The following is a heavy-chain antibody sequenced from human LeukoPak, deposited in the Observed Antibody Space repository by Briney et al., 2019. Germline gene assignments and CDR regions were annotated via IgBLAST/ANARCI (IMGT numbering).Heavy chain of an antibody. J-gene: IGHJ4*02. V-gene: IGHV1-2*02. D-gene: IGHD1-26*01. CDR1: GYTFTGYY. CDR2: INPNSGGT. CDR3: ARDQTSPAMGARSPYFDY. Sequence: ASVKVSCKASGYTFTGYYMHWVRQAPGQGLEWMGWINPNSGGTNYAQKFQGRVTMTRDTSISTAYMELSRLRSDDTAVYYCARDQTSPAMGARSPYFDYWGQGTLVTVSS.